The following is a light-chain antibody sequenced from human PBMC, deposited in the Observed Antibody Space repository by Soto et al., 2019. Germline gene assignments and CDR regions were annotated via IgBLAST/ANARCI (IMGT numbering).Light chain of an antibody. J-gene: IGLJ2*01. Sequence: QSVLTQPPSVSGAPGQRVTISCTGSTSNIGAGYEVHWYQQLPGTAPKLLFYGNSNRPSGVPDRFSGSKSGTSASLAITGLQAEDEAEYYCQSYDSSLSGSRFGGGTKLTVL. CDR3: QSYDSSLSGSR. CDR2: GNS. CDR1: TSNIGAGYE. V-gene: IGLV1-40*01.